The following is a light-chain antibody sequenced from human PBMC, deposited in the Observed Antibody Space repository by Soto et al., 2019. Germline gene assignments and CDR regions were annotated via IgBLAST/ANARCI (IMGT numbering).Light chain of an antibody. V-gene: IGKV3-15*01. CDR1: QSVGRN. J-gene: IGKJ2*01. Sequence: EIVMTQSPATLSVSPGERATLSCRASQSVGRNLAWYQQKPGQAPRLLIYDASTRATGFPARFSGSGSGTEFTLTITSLQSEDLAVYYCQQYNNWPPVYTFGPRTKLEIK. CDR3: QQYNNWPPVYT. CDR2: DAS.